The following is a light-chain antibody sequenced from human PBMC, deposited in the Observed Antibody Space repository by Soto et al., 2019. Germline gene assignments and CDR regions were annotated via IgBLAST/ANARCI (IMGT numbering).Light chain of an antibody. V-gene: IGKV1-33*01. CDR1: EDINNY. CDR2: DTS. Sequence: DIQMTQSPSSLSASVGDRVTITCQASEDINNYLNWYQQKPGKAPKLLIYDTSTLETGVPSRFSGSESGTDFTLTISALQPEDVATYYCLQYDDLPRTFGGGTKVEIK. J-gene: IGKJ4*01. CDR3: LQYDDLPRT.